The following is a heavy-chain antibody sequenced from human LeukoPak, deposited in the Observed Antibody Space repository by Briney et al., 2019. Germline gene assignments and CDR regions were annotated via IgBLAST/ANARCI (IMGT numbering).Heavy chain of an antibody. CDR3: ARYGYYYGSGSRNWFDP. CDR2: IYYSGST. Sequence: SETLSLTCTVSGGSINRYSLTWIRQPPGKGLEWIGYIYYSGSTYYNPSLKSRVTISVDTSKNQFSLKLSSVTAADTAVYYCARYGYYYGSGSRNWFDPWGQGTLVTVSS. J-gene: IGHJ5*02. V-gene: IGHV4-59*06. CDR1: GGSINRYS. D-gene: IGHD3-10*01.